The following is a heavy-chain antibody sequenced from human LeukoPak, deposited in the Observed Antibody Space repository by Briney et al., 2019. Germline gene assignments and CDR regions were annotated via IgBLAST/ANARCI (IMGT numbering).Heavy chain of an antibody. Sequence: SETLSLTCTVSGGSISSSSYYWGWIRQPPGKGLECIGSIYYSGRTYYNPSLKSRVTISVDTSKNQFSLKLSSVTAADTAVYYCAREDNWNSFDYWGQGTLVTVSS. J-gene: IGHJ4*02. CDR1: GGSISSSSYY. CDR2: IYYSGRT. CDR3: AREDNWNSFDY. V-gene: IGHV4-39*07. D-gene: IGHD1-7*01.